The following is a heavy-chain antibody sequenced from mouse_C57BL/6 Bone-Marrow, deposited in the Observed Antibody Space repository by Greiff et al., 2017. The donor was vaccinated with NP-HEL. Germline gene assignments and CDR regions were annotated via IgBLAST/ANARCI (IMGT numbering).Heavy chain of an antibody. Sequence: LQESGAELVRPGTSVKVSCKASGYAFTNYLIEWVKQRPGQGLEWIGVINPGSGGTNYNEKFKGKATLTADKSSSTAYMQLSSLTSEDSAVYFCARYHYSNSYYYAMDYWGQGTSVTVSS. CDR1: GYAFTNYL. V-gene: IGHV1-54*01. J-gene: IGHJ4*01. D-gene: IGHD2-5*01. CDR3: ARYHYSNSYYYAMDY. CDR2: INPGSGGT.